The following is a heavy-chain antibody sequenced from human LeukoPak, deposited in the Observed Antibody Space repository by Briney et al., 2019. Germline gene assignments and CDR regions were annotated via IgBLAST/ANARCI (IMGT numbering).Heavy chain of an antibody. CDR1: GASISSHY. CDR3: ARVGGRGYSYGPYDY. J-gene: IGHJ4*02. Sequence: SETLSLTCTVSGASISSHYWSWIRQPPGKGLEWIGYICYSGSANSNPSLKSRVTISVDTSKNQFSLKLSSVTPADTAVYYCARVGGRGYSYGPYDYWGQGTLVTVSS. V-gene: IGHV4-59*11. D-gene: IGHD5-18*01. CDR2: ICYSGSA.